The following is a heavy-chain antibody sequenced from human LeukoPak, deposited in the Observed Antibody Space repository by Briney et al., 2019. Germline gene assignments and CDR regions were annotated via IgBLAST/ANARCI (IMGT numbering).Heavy chain of an antibody. Sequence: SETLSLTCAVYGGSFSGYYWSWIRQPPGKGLEWIGEINHSGSTNYNPSLKSRVTISVDTSKNQFSLKLSSVTAADTAVYYCARGWETSPRHRVWDPWGQGTLVTVSS. CDR1: GGSFSGYY. V-gene: IGHV4-34*01. CDR3: ARGWETSPRHRVWDP. D-gene: IGHD1-26*01. J-gene: IGHJ5*02. CDR2: INHSGST.